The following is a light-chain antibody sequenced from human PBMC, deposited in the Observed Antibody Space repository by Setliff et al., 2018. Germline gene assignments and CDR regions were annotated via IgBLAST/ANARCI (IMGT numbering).Light chain of an antibody. CDR1: QSLGIW. CDR2: KTS. Sequence: DIQMTQSPSTLSASVGDRVTITCRASQSLGIWLAWYQQKPGRAPRLLIYKTSSLESGVPSRFSGSGSGTEFTLTISSLQPDDFATYYCQHYSSYTWTVGQGTKVDIK. V-gene: IGKV1-5*03. J-gene: IGKJ1*01. CDR3: QHYSSYTWT.